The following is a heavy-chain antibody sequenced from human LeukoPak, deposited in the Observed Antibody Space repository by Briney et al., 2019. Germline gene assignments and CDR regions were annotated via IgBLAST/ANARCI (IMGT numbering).Heavy chain of an antibody. CDR2: IYDSGST. V-gene: IGHV4-4*02. J-gene: IGHJ1*01. D-gene: IGHD4-17*01. Sequence: PSETLSLTCAVSSGSISSTNCWTWVRQPPGKGREWIGEIYDSGSTNYNPSLKSRVTISVDKSKNQFSLKLSSVTAADTAVYYCARAGYGDYYGEYFQHWGQGTLVTVSS. CDR1: SGSISSTNC. CDR3: ARAGYGDYYGEYFQH.